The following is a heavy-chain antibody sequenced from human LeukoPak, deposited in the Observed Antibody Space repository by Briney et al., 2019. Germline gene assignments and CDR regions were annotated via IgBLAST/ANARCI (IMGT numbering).Heavy chain of an antibody. V-gene: IGHV3-23*01. CDR1: GFTVRGNY. Sequence: PGGSLRLSCAASGFTVRGNYMNWVRQAPGKGLEWVSGISASGGSTYYADSVRGRFTISRDNSKNTLYVQMNSLGDEDTAVYYCANEPIVPVGYWGQGTLVTVSS. CDR2: ISASGGST. J-gene: IGHJ4*02. D-gene: IGHD2-8*02. CDR3: ANEPIVPVGY.